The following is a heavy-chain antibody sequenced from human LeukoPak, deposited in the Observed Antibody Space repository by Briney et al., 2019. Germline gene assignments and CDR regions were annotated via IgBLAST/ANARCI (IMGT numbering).Heavy chain of an antibody. CDR3: ARVALYALDI. V-gene: IGHV3-53*01. CDR2: NNGGGTT. D-gene: IGHD3-16*01. Sequence: GGSLRLSCAASGFTFGAYTMNWVRQAPGKGLEWVSVNNGGGTTYYADSVKGRFTISRDNSKNTLYFQMNSLRAEDTAVYYCARVALYALDIWGQGTMVTVSS. CDR1: GFTFGAYT. J-gene: IGHJ3*02.